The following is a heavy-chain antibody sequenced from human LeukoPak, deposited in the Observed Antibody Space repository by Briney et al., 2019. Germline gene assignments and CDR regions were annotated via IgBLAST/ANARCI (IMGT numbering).Heavy chain of an antibody. D-gene: IGHD2-2*01. CDR3: ATDPGEIVPAAKGPRGDYCYGMDV. CDR1: GSTFTSYD. Sequence: GASVKVSCKASGSTFTSYDINWVRQATGPGLEWMGWMNPNSGNTGYAQKFQGRVTMTEDTSTDTAYMELHSLRSDDTAVYYCATDPGEIVPAAKGPRGDYCYGMDVWGQGTTVTVSS. J-gene: IGHJ6*02. CDR2: MNPNSGNT. V-gene: IGHV1-8*02.